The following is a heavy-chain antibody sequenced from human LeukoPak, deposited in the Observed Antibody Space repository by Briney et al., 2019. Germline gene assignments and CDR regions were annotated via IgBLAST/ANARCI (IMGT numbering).Heavy chain of an antibody. CDR2: IKSKTDGGTT. CDR3: VHDGSSSGFFDY. J-gene: IGHJ4*02. Sequence: GGSLRFSCAASGFTFSNAWMSWVRQAPGKGLEWVGRIKSKTDGGTTDYAAPVKGRFTISRDDSKNTLYLQMNSLKTEDTAVYYCVHDGSSSGFFDYWGQGTLVTVSS. D-gene: IGHD6-6*01. CDR1: GFTFSNAW. V-gene: IGHV3-15*01.